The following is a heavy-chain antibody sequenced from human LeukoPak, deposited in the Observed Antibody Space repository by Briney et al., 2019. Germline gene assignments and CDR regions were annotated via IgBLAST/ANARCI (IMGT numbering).Heavy chain of an antibody. CDR3: AKEVYDPSGYYYAIFHY. V-gene: IGHV3-23*01. CDR1: GFTFSSYG. D-gene: IGHD3-22*01. Sequence: GGSLRLSCAASGFTFSSYGMSWVRQAPGKGLEWVSAISGSGGSTYYADSVKGRFTISRDNSKNTLYLQMNGLRAEDTAVYYCAKEVYDPSGYYYAIFHYWGQGTLVTVSS. J-gene: IGHJ4*02. CDR2: ISGSGGST.